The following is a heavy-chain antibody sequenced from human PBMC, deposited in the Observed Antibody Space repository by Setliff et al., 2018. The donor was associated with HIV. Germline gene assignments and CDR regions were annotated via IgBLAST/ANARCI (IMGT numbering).Heavy chain of an antibody. V-gene: IGHV4-34*01. J-gene: IGHJ6*03. CDR3: ARVPGYSSGTSYMDV. Sequence: LSLTCAVYGGSFSSYYWSWIRQPPGKGLEWIGEINHSGSTNYNPSLKSRVTISVDTSKNQFSLKLRSVTAADKAVYYCARVPGYSSGTSYMDVWGKGTTVTVSS. D-gene: IGHD6-19*01. CDR2: INHSGST. CDR1: GGSFSSYY.